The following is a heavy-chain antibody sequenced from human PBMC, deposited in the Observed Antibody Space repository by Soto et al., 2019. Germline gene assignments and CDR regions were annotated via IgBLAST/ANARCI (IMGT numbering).Heavy chain of an antibody. V-gene: IGHV4-39*01. CDR3: ASPFLRFLEWPFDY. CDR2: FYYTGST. J-gene: IGHJ4*02. Sequence: SETLSLTCTVSGGSISSNKYFWGWIRQPPGKGLEWIGSFYYTGSTYYNPSPKSRVTISVDTSKNQFYLKLSSVTAADTAVYYCASPFLRFLEWPFDYWGQGTLVTVSS. D-gene: IGHD3-3*01. CDR1: GGSISSNKYF.